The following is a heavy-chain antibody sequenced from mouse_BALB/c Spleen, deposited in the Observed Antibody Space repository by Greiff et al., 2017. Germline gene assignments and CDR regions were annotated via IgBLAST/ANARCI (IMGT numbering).Heavy chain of an antibody. Sequence: VQLQQSGAELVRSGASVKLSCTASGFNIKDYYMHWVKQRPEQGLEWIGWIDPENGDTEYAPKFQGKATMTADTSSNTAYLQLSSLTSEDTAVYYCKGYGYDGYAMDYWGQGTSVTVSS. D-gene: IGHD2-2*01. CDR1: GFNIKDYY. J-gene: IGHJ4*01. V-gene: IGHV14-4*02. CDR3: KGYGYDGYAMDY. CDR2: IDPENGDT.